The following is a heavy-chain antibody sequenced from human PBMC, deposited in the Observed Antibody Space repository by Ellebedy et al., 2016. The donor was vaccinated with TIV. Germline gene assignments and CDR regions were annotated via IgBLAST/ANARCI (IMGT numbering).Heavy chain of an antibody. CDR2: IYYSGST. J-gene: IGHJ3*02. CDR3: AREGARPGAFDI. CDR1: GGSISSGGYY. Sequence: LRLSXTVSGGSISSGGYYWSWIRQHPGKGLEWIGYIYYSGSTYYNPSLKSRLNISLDASKNQFSLRLSSVTAADTAVYYCAREGARPGAFDIWGQGTMVTVSS. V-gene: IGHV4-31*03.